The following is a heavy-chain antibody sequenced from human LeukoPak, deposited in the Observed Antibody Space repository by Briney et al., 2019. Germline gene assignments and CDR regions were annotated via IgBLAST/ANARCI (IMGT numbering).Heavy chain of an antibody. D-gene: IGHD2-21*02. Sequence: GASVKVSCKASGGTFNSYSISWVRQAPGQGLQWIGRIIPILGLANYAQKFQARVTITADKSTSTAYMELSSLRSEDTAVYYCARKCGGDCLRTPDYFHHWGQGTLVTVSS. V-gene: IGHV1-69*02. CDR2: IIPILGLA. J-gene: IGHJ1*01. CDR1: GGTFNSYS. CDR3: ARKCGGDCLRTPDYFHH.